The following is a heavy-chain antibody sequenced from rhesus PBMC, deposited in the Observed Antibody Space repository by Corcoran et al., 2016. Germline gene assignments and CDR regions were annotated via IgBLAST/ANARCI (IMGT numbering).Heavy chain of an antibody. J-gene: IGHJ5-2*02. Sequence: QVQLQESGPGLVKPSETLSLTCTVSGASISERFYWTWLRQSPERGLEWIGDVYGPNGITNYHPSRRSRVTDSKDPTHNRFSMELTSVTAADTAAYFCARRGDYTSDRFKDSLYSGGRGLLVIVSS. CDR3: ARRGDYTSDRFKDSLYS. CDR2: VYGPNGIT. CDR1: GASISERFY. D-gene: IGHD3-16*01. V-gene: IGHV4S7*01.